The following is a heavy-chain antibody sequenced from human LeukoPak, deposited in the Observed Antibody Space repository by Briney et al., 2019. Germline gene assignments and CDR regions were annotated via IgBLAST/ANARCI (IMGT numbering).Heavy chain of an antibody. V-gene: IGHV1-2*02. CDR2: INPNSGGT. D-gene: IGHD2-8*01. CDR3: ARNPRYCTNGVCSPNNWFDP. J-gene: IGHJ5*02. CDR1: GYTFTGYY. Sequence: ASVKVSCKASGYTFTGYYMHWVRQAPGQGLEWMGWINPNSGGTNYAQKFQGRVTMTRDTPISTAYMELSRLRSDDTAVYYCARNPRYCTNGVCSPNNWFDPWGQGTLVTVSS.